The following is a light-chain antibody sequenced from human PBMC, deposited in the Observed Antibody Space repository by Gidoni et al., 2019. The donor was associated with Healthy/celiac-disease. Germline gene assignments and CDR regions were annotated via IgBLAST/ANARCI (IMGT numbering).Light chain of an antibody. CDR1: HSVSSN. Sequence: IVMTQSPATLSVSPGDRATLSCSASHSVSSNLACYQQKPGQAPRLLIYGESTRATGIPARFSGSGSVTEFTLTISSLQSEDFAVYYCQQYNNWPPWTFXQXIKVEIK. CDR2: GES. J-gene: IGKJ1*01. CDR3: QQYNNWPPWT. V-gene: IGKV3-15*01.